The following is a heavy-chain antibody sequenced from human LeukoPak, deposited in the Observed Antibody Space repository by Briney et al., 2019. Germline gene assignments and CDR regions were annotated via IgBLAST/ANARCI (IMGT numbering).Heavy chain of an antibody. CDR1: RFTFSSYS. D-gene: IGHD3-3*02. V-gene: IGHV3-48*01. CDR3: ARHFKFFDAFDI. Sequence: PGGSLRLSCAGSRFTFSSYSMNWVRQAPGKGLEWVSYISSSSSTIYYADSVKGRFTISRDNAKNSLYLQMNSLRAEDTAVYYCARHFKFFDAFDIWGQGTMVTVSS. J-gene: IGHJ3*02. CDR2: ISSSSSTI.